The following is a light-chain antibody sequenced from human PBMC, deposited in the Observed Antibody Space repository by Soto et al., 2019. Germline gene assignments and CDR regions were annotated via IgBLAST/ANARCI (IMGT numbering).Light chain of an antibody. CDR1: SSNIGTSS. CDR3: AAWDDSLNGHV. Sequence: QSVLTQSHSASGTPGQRVTISCSGSSSNIGTSSVHWFQQLPGTAPKLLISTTNQRPSGVPERFSGSKSGTSASLAISGLQSEDEADYYCAAWDDSLNGHVFGTGTKLTVL. V-gene: IGLV1-44*01. J-gene: IGLJ1*01. CDR2: TTN.